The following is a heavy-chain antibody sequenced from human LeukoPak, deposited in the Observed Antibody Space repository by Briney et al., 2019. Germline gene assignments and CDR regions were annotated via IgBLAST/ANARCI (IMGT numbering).Heavy chain of an antibody. D-gene: IGHD3-22*01. V-gene: IGHV3-66*01. J-gene: IGHJ3*02. CDR2: IYSGGST. CDR3: ARATIRSYYDSSEVPDAFDI. Sequence: GGSLRLSCAASGFTVSSNYMSWVRQAPGKGLEWVSVIYSGGSTYYADSVKGRFTISRDNSKNTLYLQMNSLRAEDTAVYYCARATIRSYYDSSEVPDAFDIWGQGTMVTVSS. CDR1: GFTVSSNY.